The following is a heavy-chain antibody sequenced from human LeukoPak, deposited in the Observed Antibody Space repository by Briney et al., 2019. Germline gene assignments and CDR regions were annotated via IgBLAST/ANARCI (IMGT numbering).Heavy chain of an antibody. V-gene: IGHV1-69*02. CDR3: TVCYGPDAFDI. CDR2: IIPILVIV. Sequence: GASGKFSCTASVVTITRYTIGWVRHAPGQGLEWMGRIIPILVIVNYEQKLPCRVTITSDQSTTTASLALSSLTSEDTAVHYCTVCYGPDAFDIWGEGTMVTVSS. D-gene: IGHD5-18*01. CDR1: VVTITRYT. J-gene: IGHJ3*02.